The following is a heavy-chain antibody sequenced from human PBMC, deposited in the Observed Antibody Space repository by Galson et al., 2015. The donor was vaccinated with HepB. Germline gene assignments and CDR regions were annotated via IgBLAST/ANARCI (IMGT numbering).Heavy chain of an antibody. CDR3: AKQGPGTIDI. J-gene: IGHJ3*02. D-gene: IGHD2-8*01. Sequence: SLRLSCAASGFSFREHGMQWVRQSPGKGLEWVTLMSYDGSATYYSDSVKGRFTISRDNYKNTLYLHINSLRDEDTAVYYCAKQGPGTIDIWGQGTMVTVSS. V-gene: IGHV3-30*18. CDR2: MSYDGSAT. CDR1: GFSFREHG.